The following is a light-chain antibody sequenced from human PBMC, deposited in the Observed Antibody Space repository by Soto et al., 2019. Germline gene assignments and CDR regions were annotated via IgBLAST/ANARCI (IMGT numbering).Light chain of an antibody. CDR2: DAS. Sequence: EIVLTQSPATLSLSPGERATLSCRASQSVSSYLAWYQQKPGQAPRLLIYDASNRATGIPARFSGSGSGTDLTLTISSLEPEAFAVYYCQQRSNWPLFTFCPGTKVDIK. CDR3: QQRSNWPLFT. J-gene: IGKJ3*01. V-gene: IGKV3-11*01. CDR1: QSVSSY.